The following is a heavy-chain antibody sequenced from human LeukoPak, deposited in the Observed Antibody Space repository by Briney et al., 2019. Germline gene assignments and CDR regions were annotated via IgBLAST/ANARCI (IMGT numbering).Heavy chain of an antibody. CDR2: IYYSGTT. V-gene: IGHV4-39*01. CDR1: GGSIRTNNYY. J-gene: IGHJ4*02. CDR3: ARQLVRGTDY. Sequence: SETLSLTCTVSGGSIRTNNYYWGWIRQPPGKGLEWIGSIYYSGTTYYNSSLKSRVTISVDTSKNQFSLKLSSVTAADTAVYHCARQLVRGTDYWGQGTLVTVSS.